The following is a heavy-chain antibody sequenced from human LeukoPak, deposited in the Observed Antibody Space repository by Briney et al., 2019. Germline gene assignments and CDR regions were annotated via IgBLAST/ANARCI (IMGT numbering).Heavy chain of an antibody. V-gene: IGHV3-33*08. D-gene: IGHD5-18*01. CDR1: GFTFSSYA. CDR3: AREGMEYSYGSEFDY. J-gene: IGHJ4*02. CDR2: IWYDGSNK. Sequence: GGSLRLSRAASGFTFSSYAMHWVRQAPGKGLEWVAVIWYDGSNKYYADSVKGRFTISRDNSKNTLYLQMNSLRAEDTAVYYCAREGMEYSYGSEFDYWGQGTLVTVSS.